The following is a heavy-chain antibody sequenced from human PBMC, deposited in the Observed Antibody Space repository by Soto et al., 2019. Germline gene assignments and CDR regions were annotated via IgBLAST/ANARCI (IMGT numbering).Heavy chain of an antibody. CDR1: GGSISSSNW. CDR3: ATGPTYDTSGSHHY. J-gene: IGHJ4*02. D-gene: IGHD3-22*01. CDR2: IYHSGST. V-gene: IGHV4-4*02. Sequence: QVQLQESGPGLVKPSGTLSLTCAVSGGSISSSNWWSWVRQPPGKGLEWIGEIYHSGSTNYNPSLKSRVTISVVRSTNRFSLKLSSVTAADTGLHFCATGPTYDTSGSHHYWGQGTLVTVSS.